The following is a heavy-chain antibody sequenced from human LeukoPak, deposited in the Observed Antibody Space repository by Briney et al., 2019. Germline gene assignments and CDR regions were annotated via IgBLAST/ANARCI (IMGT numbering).Heavy chain of an antibody. CDR1: GFTVSSNY. CDR2: IKQDGSEK. D-gene: IGHD3-3*01. J-gene: IGHJ6*02. V-gene: IGHV3-7*01. Sequence: GGSLRLSCAASGFTVSSNYMSWVRQAPGKGLEWVANIKQDGSEKYYVDSVKGRFTISRDNAKNSLYLQMNSLRAEDTAVYYCARDNHDFWSGYYYGMDVWGQGTTVTVSS. CDR3: ARDNHDFWSGYYYGMDV.